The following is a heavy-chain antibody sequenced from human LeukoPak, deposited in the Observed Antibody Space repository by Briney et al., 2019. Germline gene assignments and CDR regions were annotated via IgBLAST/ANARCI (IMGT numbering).Heavy chain of an antibody. CDR1: GGTFSSYA. D-gene: IGHD3-10*01. V-gene: IGHV1-69*01. Sequence: LVKVSCKASGGTFSSYAISWVRQAPGQGLEWMGGIIPIFGTANYAQKFQGRVTITADESTSTAYMELSSLRSEDTAVYYCARDSRRLGTGARGFDYWGQGTLVTVSS. CDR2: IIPIFGTA. J-gene: IGHJ4*02. CDR3: ARDSRRLGTGARGFDY.